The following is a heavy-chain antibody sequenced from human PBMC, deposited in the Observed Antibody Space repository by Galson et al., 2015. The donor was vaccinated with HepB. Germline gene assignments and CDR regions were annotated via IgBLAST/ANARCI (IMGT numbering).Heavy chain of an antibody. D-gene: IGHD6-13*01. V-gene: IGHV1-18*04. CDR2: ISAYNGNT. CDR3: ARDPWRYSSSLYPLNYFDY. J-gene: IGHJ4*02. CDR1: GYTFTSYG. Sequence: SVKVSCKASGYTFTSYGISWVRQAPGQGLEWMGWISAYNGNTNYAQKLQGRVTMTTDTSTSTAYMELRSLRSDDTAVYYCARDPWRYSSSLYPLNYFDYWGQGTLVTVSS.